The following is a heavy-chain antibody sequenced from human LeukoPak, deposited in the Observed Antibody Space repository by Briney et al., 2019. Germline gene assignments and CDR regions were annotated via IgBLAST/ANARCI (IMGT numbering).Heavy chain of an antibody. J-gene: IGHJ4*02. CDR1: GGSINNYY. Sequence: SETLSLTCTVSGGSINNYYWSWVRQPPGAGLEWLAYIYYTGSTNYNPSLKTRLTISVDTSKNQFSLRLNSVTAADTAVYYCARGANWNFDYWGQGTLVTVSS. D-gene: IGHD1-20*01. V-gene: IGHV4-59*08. CDR2: IYYTGST. CDR3: ARGANWNFDY.